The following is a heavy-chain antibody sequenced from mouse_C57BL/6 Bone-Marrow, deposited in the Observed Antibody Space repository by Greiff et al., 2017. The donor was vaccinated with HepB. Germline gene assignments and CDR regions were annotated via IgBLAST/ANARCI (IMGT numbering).Heavy chain of an antibody. Sequence: EVKLQESGGGLVQPGGSLKLSCAASGFTFSDYYMYWVRQTPEKRLEWVAYISNGGGSTYYPDTVKGRFTISRDNAKNTLYLQMSRLKSEDTAMYYCAKTAQAYAMDYWGQGTSVTVSS. D-gene: IGHD3-2*02. J-gene: IGHJ4*01. CDR2: ISNGGGST. CDR3: AKTAQAYAMDY. V-gene: IGHV5-12*01. CDR1: GFTFSDYY.